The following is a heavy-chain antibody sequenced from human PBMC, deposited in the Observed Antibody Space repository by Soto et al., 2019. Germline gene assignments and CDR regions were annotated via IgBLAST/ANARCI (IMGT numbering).Heavy chain of an antibody. D-gene: IGHD2-2*01. CDR1: GDSVSSNSAS. J-gene: IGHJ6*02. CDR2: TYYRPKWYN. CDR3: ARVVSYQLLEEYYGMDV. Sequence: SQTLSLTCAISGDSVSSNSASWNWIRQSPSRGLEWLGRTYYRPKWYNDYAVSVKSRITINPDTSKNPYSLQLNSVSAENTAVYYCARVVSYQLLEEYYGMDVWGQGTTVTVSS. V-gene: IGHV6-1*01.